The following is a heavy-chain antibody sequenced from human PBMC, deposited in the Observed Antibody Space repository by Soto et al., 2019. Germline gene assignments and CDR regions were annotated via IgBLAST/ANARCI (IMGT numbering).Heavy chain of an antibody. D-gene: IGHD2-2*01. J-gene: IGHJ3*02. CDR3: ARSYQLLSAFDI. CDR1: GFTFSSYW. Sequence: RGSLRLSCAASGFTFSSYWMHWVRQAPGKGLVWVSRINSDGSSTSYADSVKGRLTISRDNAKNTLYLQMNSLRAEDTAVYYCARSYQLLSAFDIWGQGTMVTVSS. V-gene: IGHV3-74*01. CDR2: INSDGSST.